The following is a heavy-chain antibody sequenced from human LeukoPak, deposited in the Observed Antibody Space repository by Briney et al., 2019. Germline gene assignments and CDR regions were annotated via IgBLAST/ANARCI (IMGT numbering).Heavy chain of an antibody. CDR1: GFTFSSYG. V-gene: IGHV3-30*18. CDR2: ISYDGSNK. J-gene: IGHJ6*02. CDR3: AKDKDFWSGYYRGVPFYYGMDV. Sequence: PGGSLRLSCAASGFTFSSYGMHWVRQAPGXGLEWVAVISYDGSNKYYADSVKGRFTISRDNAKNTLYLQMNSLRAEDTAVYYCAKDKDFWSGYYRGVPFYYGMDVWGQGTTVTVSS. D-gene: IGHD3-3*01.